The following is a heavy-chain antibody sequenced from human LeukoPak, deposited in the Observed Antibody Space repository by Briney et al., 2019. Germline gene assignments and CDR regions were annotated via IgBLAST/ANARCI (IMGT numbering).Heavy chain of an antibody. CDR3: AGSEGSGSTVLHY. D-gene: IGHD3-10*01. J-gene: IGHJ4*02. CDR1: GGSFSGYY. V-gene: IGHV4-34*01. Sequence: NASETLSLTCAVYGGSFSGYYWTLIRQPPGKGLEWVGEINHSGTTNYNPSLKSRVTISVDTSKNQFSLKLSSVTAADTAVYYCAGSEGSGSTVLHYWGQGTLVTVSA. CDR2: INHSGTT.